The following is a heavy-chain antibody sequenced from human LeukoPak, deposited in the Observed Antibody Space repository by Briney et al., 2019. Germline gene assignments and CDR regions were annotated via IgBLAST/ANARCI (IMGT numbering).Heavy chain of an antibody. CDR1: GFTFSSYA. CDR3: AKDTGVDY. D-gene: IGHD3-10*01. V-gene: IGHV3-23*01. J-gene: IGHJ4*02. CDR2: SSGSGGST. Sequence: GGSLRLSCAASGFTFSSYAMSWVRQAPGRGLEWVSASSGSGGSTYYADSVKVRFTISSDNSKTTLYLQMNLLRAEHMAVYYCAKDTGVDYWGQGTLVTVSS.